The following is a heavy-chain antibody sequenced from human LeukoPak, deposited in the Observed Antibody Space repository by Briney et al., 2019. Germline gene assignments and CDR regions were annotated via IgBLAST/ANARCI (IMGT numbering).Heavy chain of an antibody. V-gene: IGHV1-8*01. CDR2: MNPNSGNT. Sequence: ASVKVSCKASGYTFTSYDINWVRQATGQGLEWMGWMNPNSGNTGYAQKFQGRVTMTRNTSISTAYMELSSLRSEDTAVYYCARADMVRGAEHDYWGQGTLVTVSS. CDR1: GYTFTSYD. D-gene: IGHD3-10*01. CDR3: ARADMVRGAEHDY. J-gene: IGHJ4*02.